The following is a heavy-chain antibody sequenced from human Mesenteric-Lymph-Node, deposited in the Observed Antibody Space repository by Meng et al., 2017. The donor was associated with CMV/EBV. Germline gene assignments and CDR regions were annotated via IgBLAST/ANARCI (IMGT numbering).Heavy chain of an antibody. Sequence: ASVKVSCKASGYTFTDYYLHWVRQAPGQGLEWMGIINPSGGSTSYAQKFQGRVTMTRDTSTSTVYMELSSLRSEDTAVYYCARDGGYCSGGSCYSGYYGMDVWGQGTTVTVSS. CDR3: ARDGGYCSGGSCYSGYYGMDV. J-gene: IGHJ6*02. CDR2: INPSGGST. D-gene: IGHD2-15*01. CDR1: GYTFTDYY. V-gene: IGHV1-46*01.